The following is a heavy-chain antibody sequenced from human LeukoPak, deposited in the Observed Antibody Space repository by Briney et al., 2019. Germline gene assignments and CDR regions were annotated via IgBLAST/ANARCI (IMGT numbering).Heavy chain of an antibody. V-gene: IGHV3-48*03. CDR1: GFTFSSYE. Sequence: GGSLRLSCAASGFTFSSYEMNWVRQAPGKGLEWVSYISSISNTYYADSVKGRFTISRDNAKNSLYLQMNSLRAEDTAVYYCAGVGSIAAAGTPDYWGQGTLVTVSS. J-gene: IGHJ4*02. CDR2: ISSISNT. D-gene: IGHD6-13*01. CDR3: AGVGSIAAAGTPDY.